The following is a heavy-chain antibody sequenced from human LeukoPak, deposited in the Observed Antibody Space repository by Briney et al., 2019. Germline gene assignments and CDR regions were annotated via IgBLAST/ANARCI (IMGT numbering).Heavy chain of an antibody. V-gene: IGHV3-23*01. CDR2: ISGSGGST. J-gene: IGHJ3*02. Sequence: GTLSLTCAVSGGSISSSNWWSWVRQAPGKGLEWVSAISGSGGSTYYADSVKGRFTISRDNSKNTLYLQMNSLRAEDTAVYYCTKDADWDYYDSSGYLQSAFDIWGQGTMVTVSS. CDR3: TKDADWDYYDSSGYLQSAFDI. CDR1: GGSISSSN. D-gene: IGHD3-22*01.